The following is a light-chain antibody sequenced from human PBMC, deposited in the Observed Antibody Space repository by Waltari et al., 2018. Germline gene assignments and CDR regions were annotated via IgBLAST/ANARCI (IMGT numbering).Light chain of an antibody. Sequence: QSVFTQPPSASGTPGQRVTTSCSGSISNIEGDILCWLQHIPGRAPTLLISNNDQRPAGVPSRFSASKSGTSASLAISGLQSEDEADYYCAAWADSLSGYVFGTGTKVTVL. V-gene: IGLV1-44*01. CDR3: AAWADSLSGYV. J-gene: IGLJ1*01. CDR1: ISNIEGDI. CDR2: NND.